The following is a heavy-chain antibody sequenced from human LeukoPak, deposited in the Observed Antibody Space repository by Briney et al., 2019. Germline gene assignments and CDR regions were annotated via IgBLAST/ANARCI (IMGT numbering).Heavy chain of an antibody. CDR3: ARGISSGVDYFDY. CDR1: GFTFSNNW. Sequence: PGGSLRLSCAASGFTFSNNWMTWVRQAPGKGLEWVANIKQDGSEKYYVDSVKGRFTISRDNAKNSLYLQTNSLRAEDTAVYYCARGISSGVDYFDYWGQGALVTVSS. D-gene: IGHD6-19*01. CDR2: IKQDGSEK. V-gene: IGHV3-7*01. J-gene: IGHJ4*02.